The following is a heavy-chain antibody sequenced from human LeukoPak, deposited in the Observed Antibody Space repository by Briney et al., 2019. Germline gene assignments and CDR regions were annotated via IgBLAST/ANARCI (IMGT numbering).Heavy chain of an antibody. Sequence: GGSLRLSCAASGFTFSSYAMHWVRQAPGKGLEWVAVISYDGSNQYYADSVKGRFTISRDNSKNTLYLQMSSLRAEDTAVYYCARDQVSVAGTGIDYWGQGTLITVSS. D-gene: IGHD6-19*01. J-gene: IGHJ4*02. V-gene: IGHV3-30*04. CDR1: GFTFSSYA. CDR2: ISYDGSNQ. CDR3: ARDQVSVAGTGIDY.